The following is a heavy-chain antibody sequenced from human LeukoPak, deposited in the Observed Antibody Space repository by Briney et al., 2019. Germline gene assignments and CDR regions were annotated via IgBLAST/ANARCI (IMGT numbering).Heavy chain of an antibody. J-gene: IGHJ6*02. Sequence: ASVKVSCKASGYTFTSYDINWVRQATGQGLEWMGWMNPNSGNTGYAQKFQGRVTMTRNTSISTAYMELSRLRSEDTAVYYCARLGSWYYYYYGMDVWGQGTTVTVSS. CDR1: GYTFTSYD. D-gene: IGHD6-13*01. V-gene: IGHV1-8*01. CDR2: MNPNSGNT. CDR3: ARLGSWYYYYYGMDV.